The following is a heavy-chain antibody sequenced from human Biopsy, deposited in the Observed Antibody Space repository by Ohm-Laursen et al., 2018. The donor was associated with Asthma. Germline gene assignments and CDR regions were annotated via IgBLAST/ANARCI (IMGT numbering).Heavy chain of an antibody. V-gene: IGHV3-30*18. D-gene: IGHD7-27*01. Sequence: SLRLSCAASGFTFSSFGIHWVRQAPGKGLEWVAVISYDGSDKYYADSVKGRFTISRDNAKNSLYLQMNSLRVEDTAFYHCTKDTGELGMSAFDVWGQGTMVAVSS. CDR2: ISYDGSDK. CDR3: TKDTGELGMSAFDV. J-gene: IGHJ3*01. CDR1: GFTFSSFG.